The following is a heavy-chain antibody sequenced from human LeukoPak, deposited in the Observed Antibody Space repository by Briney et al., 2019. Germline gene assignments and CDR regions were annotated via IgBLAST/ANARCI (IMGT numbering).Heavy chain of an antibody. CDR1: GFTLSIAW. V-gene: IGHV3-15*01. Sequence: GGSLRLSCAASGFTLSIAWLTWVRQAPGKGLEWVGRIKSKTDGGTTDYAAPVEDRFTISRDDTKSTLYLQMNSLKTEDTAVYYCTTDYCGDDCSDFDYWGQGTLVTVSS. CDR3: TTDYCGDDCSDFDY. D-gene: IGHD2-21*02. J-gene: IGHJ4*02. CDR2: IKSKTDGGTT.